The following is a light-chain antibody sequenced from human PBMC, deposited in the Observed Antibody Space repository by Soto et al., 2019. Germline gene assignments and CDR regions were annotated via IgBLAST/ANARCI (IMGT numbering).Light chain of an antibody. Sequence: QSVLTQPPSVSGAPGQRVTISCTGSSSNIGAGYDVHWYQQLPGTAPKLLIYGNSNRPSGVPHRFSGSKSGTSDSLAITGLQAEDEADYYCQSYDSSLSGSVFGGGTKLTVL. CDR3: QSYDSSLSGSV. CDR1: SSNIGAGYD. CDR2: GNS. J-gene: IGLJ2*01. V-gene: IGLV1-40*01.